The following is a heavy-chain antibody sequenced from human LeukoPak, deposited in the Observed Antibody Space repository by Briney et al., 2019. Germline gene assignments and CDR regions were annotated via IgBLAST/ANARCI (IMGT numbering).Heavy chain of an antibody. V-gene: IGHV2-70*11. D-gene: IGHD5-12*01. CDR3: ARIWLTRSYYFDY. Sequence: SGPALVKPTQTLTLTCTFSGFSLSTSGVCVSWIRQPPGKALEWLARIDWDDDKYYSTSLKTRLTISKDTSKDQVVLTMTNMDPVDTATYYCARIWLTRSYYFDYWGQGTLVTVST. J-gene: IGHJ4*02. CDR1: GFSLSTSGVC. CDR2: IDWDDDK.